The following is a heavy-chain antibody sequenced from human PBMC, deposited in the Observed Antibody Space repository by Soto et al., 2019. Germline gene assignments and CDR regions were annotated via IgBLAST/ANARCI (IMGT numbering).Heavy chain of an antibody. CDR1: AGSISSYY. Sequence: SETLSLTCTACAGSISSYYWSWIRQPPGKGLEWIGYIYYSGSTNSNPSLQSRVTISVDTPTNQFSLKFSSVTATNTSVSYSGRDFGGIAAAGTGPYYYGMDVWGRGTTVT. D-gene: IGHD6-13*01. CDR2: IYYSGST. CDR3: GRDFGGIAAAGTGPYYYGMDV. J-gene: IGHJ6*02. V-gene: IGHV4-59*01.